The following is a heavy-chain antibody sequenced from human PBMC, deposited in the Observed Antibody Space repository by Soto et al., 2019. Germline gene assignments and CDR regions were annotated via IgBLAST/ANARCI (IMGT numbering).Heavy chain of an antibody. D-gene: IGHD3-16*02. Sequence: QVQLQESGPGLVKPSQTLSLTCTVSGGSISGGDYYWSWIRQPPGKGLEWIGYIYYSGSTYYNPSLQRRATISVDTSKHQSSLKLSSVTAADTAVYYCARVDDYVWGSYRGGLDYWGQGTLVTVSS. V-gene: IGHV4-30-4*01. CDR3: ARVDDYVWGSYRGGLDY. CDR2: IYYSGST. J-gene: IGHJ4*02. CDR1: GGSISGGDYY.